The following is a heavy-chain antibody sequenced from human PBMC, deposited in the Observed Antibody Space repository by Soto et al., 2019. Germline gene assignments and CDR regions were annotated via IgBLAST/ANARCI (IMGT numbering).Heavy chain of an antibody. D-gene: IGHD6-13*01. CDR1: GFTFSSYA. V-gene: IGHV3-23*01. Sequence: PGGSLRLSCAASGFTFSSYAMSWVRQAPGKGLEWVSTISGSGGSTYYADSAKGRFTISRDNSKNTLYLQMNSLRAEDTALYYCVNDRSGYTSSWSPYDYWGKGTLVTVSS. CDR3: VNDRSGYTSSWSPYDY. J-gene: IGHJ4*02. CDR2: ISGSGGST.